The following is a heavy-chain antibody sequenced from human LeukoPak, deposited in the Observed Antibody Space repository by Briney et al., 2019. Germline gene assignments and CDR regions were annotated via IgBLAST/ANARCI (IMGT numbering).Heavy chain of an antibody. CDR1: GFIFSTYG. V-gene: IGHV3-33*01. D-gene: IGHD2-15*01. Sequence: GRSLRLSCAASGFIFSTYGMHRVRQAPDKGLEWVAVIWADGSNTDYADSVKGRFTISKDNSKNTLYLQMNSLRAEDTAVYYCARSGGGTYFDNWGQGTLVTVSS. J-gene: IGHJ4*02. CDR2: IWADGSNT. CDR3: ARSGGGTYFDN.